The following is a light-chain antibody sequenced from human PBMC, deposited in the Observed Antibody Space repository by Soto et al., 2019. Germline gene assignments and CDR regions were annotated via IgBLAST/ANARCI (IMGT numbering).Light chain of an antibody. Sequence: DIEMTQSPSTLSASVGDTVTITCRASQSISGWLAWYQQKPGKAPKVLIYDASSLESGVPSRFSGSGAGTEFTLTISRLQPDDFATYYCQQYTSYLVTVGGGTKVEIK. CDR3: QQYTSYLVT. J-gene: IGKJ4*01. CDR2: DAS. V-gene: IGKV1-5*01. CDR1: QSISGW.